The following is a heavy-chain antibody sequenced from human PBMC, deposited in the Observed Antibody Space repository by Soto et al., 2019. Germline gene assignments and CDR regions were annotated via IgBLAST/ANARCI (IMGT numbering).Heavy chain of an antibody. CDR3: ARPRSMSSSGFDI. CDR1: GFTFSRHW. J-gene: IGHJ3*02. Sequence: EVQLVESGGGLVQPGGSLRLSCAASGFTFSRHWLHWVRQAPGQGPVGVSRINPDGTTTDYADSVKGRFTSSSDNAQNTLYLQMNSLRVEDTAVYYCARPRSMSSSGFDIWGQGTMVTVSS. V-gene: IGHV3-74*01. CDR2: INPDGTTT. D-gene: IGHD6-6*01.